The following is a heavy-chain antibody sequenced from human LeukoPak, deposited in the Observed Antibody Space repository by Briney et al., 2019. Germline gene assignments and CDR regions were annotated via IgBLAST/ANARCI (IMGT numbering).Heavy chain of an antibody. J-gene: IGHJ4*02. D-gene: IGHD3-3*01. V-gene: IGHV3-48*03. Sequence: GGSLRLSCTASGSNYSSSEMNWLRQAPGKGLEWVSYISSSGSTIYYAGSVKGRFTISIDNAKNSLYLQMNSLRAEYTPVYYCARNIDVWSGNDYWGQGTLVTVSS. CDR3: ARNIDVWSGNDY. CDR1: GSNYSSSE. CDR2: ISSSGSTI.